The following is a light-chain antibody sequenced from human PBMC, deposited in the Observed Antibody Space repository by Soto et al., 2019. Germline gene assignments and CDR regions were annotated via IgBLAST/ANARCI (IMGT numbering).Light chain of an antibody. CDR3: QQSYSIPRLT. Sequence: DMQLTQSPSSLSASVGARVSITCRSSQNISNSLHWYQQRPGKAPKLLIYAAYNLRSGVPSRFSGSGSGTDFTLTISSLQSEDFATYYWQQSYSIPRLTFGPGTRVEIK. J-gene: IGKJ3*01. V-gene: IGKV1-39*01. CDR1: QNISNS. CDR2: AAY.